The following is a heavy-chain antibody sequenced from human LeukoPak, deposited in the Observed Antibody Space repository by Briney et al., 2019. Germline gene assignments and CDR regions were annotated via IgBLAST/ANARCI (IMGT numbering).Heavy chain of an antibody. V-gene: IGHV3-21*01. Sequence: PGGSLRLSCAASGFTFSSYSMNWVRQAPGKGLEWVSSISSSSSYIYYADSVKGRFTISRDNAKNSLYLQMNSLRAEDTAVYYCARDLYSYGIDDAFDIWGQGTMVTVSS. CDR3: ARDLYSYGIDDAFDI. J-gene: IGHJ3*02. CDR2: ISSSSSYI. CDR1: GFTFSSYS. D-gene: IGHD5-18*01.